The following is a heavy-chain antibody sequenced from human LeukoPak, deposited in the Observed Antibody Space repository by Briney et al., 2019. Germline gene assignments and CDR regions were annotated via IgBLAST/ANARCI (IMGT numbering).Heavy chain of an antibody. CDR1: GGSISSGGYY. J-gene: IGHJ4*02. D-gene: IGHD6-13*01. CDR3: ARDTLGGSWNPFDY. Sequence: PSETLSLTCTVSGGSISSGGYYWSWIRQPPGKGLEWIGYIYHSGSTYYNPSLKSRVTISVDRSKNQFSLKLSSVTAADTAVYYCARDTLGGSWNPFDYWGQGTLVTVSS. V-gene: IGHV4-30-2*01. CDR2: IYHSGST.